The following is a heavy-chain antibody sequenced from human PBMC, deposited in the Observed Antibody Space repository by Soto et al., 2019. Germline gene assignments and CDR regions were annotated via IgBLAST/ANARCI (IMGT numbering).Heavy chain of an antibody. J-gene: IGHJ3*02. CDR2: INSDGSST. D-gene: IGHD3-16*01. CDR1: GFTLRTYW. CDR3: AREYYDTSPYPQTDAYDI. Sequence: EVQLVQSGGGLVQPGGSLRLSCAASGFTLRTYWMHWVRQAPGKGLVWVSRINSDGSSTSYADSVKGLFTISRDNAKSTLYLQMKSLRADDTAVYYCAREYYDTSPYPQTDAYDICGQGTMVTVSS. V-gene: IGHV3-74*01.